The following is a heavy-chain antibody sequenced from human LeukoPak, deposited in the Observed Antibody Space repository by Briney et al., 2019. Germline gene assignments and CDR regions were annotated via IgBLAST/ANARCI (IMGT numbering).Heavy chain of an antibody. V-gene: IGHV3-30*18. CDR2: ISYDGSNK. Sequence: GGSLRLSCAASGFTFSSYGMHWVRQAPGKGLEWVAVISYDGSNKYYADSVKGRFTISRDNSKNTLYLQMNSLRAEDTAVYYCAKEGYYYDSSGYNYYYGMDVWGQGTTVTVSS. CDR3: AKEGYYYDSSGYNYYYGMDV. J-gene: IGHJ6*02. D-gene: IGHD3-22*01. CDR1: GFTFSSYG.